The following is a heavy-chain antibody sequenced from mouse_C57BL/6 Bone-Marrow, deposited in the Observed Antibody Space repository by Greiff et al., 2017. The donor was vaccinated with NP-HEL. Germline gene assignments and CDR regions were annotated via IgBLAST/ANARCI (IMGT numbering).Heavy chain of an antibody. CDR1: GFSFNTYA. Sequence: EVKLMESGGGLVQPKGSLKLSCAASGFSFNTYAMNWVRQAPGKGLEWVARIRSKSNNYATYYADSVKDRFTISRDDSESMLYLQMNNLKTEDTAMYYCVRQGLFSYYFDYWGQGTTLTVSS. D-gene: IGHD1-1*01. CDR3: VRQGLFSYYFDY. V-gene: IGHV10-1*01. CDR2: IRSKSNNYAT. J-gene: IGHJ2*01.